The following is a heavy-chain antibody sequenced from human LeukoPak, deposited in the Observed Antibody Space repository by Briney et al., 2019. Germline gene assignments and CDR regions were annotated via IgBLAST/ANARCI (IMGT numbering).Heavy chain of an antibody. CDR2: INPDYGTT. V-gene: IGHV1-46*01. Sequence: ASVKVSCKTFGYTFTSHWMNWVRQAPGQGLEWMGIINPDYGTTLYAQKFRGRITVTRDTSSSTVYMELNSLTSEDTALYYCARDHSTADTSSWWLDPWGQGTLVTVSS. CDR3: ARDHSTADTSSWWLDP. CDR1: GYTFTSHW. J-gene: IGHJ5*02. D-gene: IGHD5-18*01.